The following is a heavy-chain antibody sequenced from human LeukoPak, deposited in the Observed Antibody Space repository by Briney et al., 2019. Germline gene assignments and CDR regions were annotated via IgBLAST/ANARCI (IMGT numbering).Heavy chain of an antibody. Sequence: KPSATLSLTCTVSGGSISSYYCSWIRHPPGKGLDWIGYIYYSGSTNYNPSLKSRVTISVDTSKNQFSLKLTAVTAADTAVYYGARGGRYSYGFLGPYGMDVWGQGTTVTVSS. V-gene: IGHV4-59*01. CDR1: GGSISSYY. J-gene: IGHJ6*02. CDR2: IYYSGST. CDR3: ARGGRYSYGFLGPYGMDV. D-gene: IGHD5-18*01.